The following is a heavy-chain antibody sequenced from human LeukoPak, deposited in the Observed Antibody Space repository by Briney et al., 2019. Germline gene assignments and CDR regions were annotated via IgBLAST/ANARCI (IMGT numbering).Heavy chain of an antibody. CDR1: GGSISSSSYY. J-gene: IGHJ4*02. Sequence: SSETLSLTCTVSGGSISSSSYYWGWIRQPPGKGLEWIGSIYYSGSTYYNPSLKSRVTISVDTSKNQFSLKLSSVTAADTAVYYCASPGQRHDILTGYYERYFDYWGQGTLVTVSP. V-gene: IGHV4-39*07. CDR3: ASPGQRHDILTGYYERYFDY. D-gene: IGHD3-9*01. CDR2: IYYSGST.